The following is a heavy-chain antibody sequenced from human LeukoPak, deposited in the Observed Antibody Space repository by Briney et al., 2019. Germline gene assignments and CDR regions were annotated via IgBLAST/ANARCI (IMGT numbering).Heavy chain of an antibody. CDR2: INPSGGYT. V-gene: IGHV1-46*01. CDR3: ATNWNDFAAFDI. J-gene: IGHJ3*02. Sequence: ASVKVSCKASGYTFTSYYIHWVRQAPGQGLEWMGLINPSGGYTAYAQKFQGRVTMTRDTSTSTVYMELSSLRSEDTAVYYCATNWNDFAAFDIWGQGTMVTVSS. D-gene: IGHD1-1*01. CDR1: GYTFTSYY.